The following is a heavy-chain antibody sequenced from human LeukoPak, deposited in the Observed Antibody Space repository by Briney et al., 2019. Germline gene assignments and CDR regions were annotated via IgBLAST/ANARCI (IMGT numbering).Heavy chain of an antibody. CDR3: ARDLRLVSLDY. J-gene: IGHJ4*02. V-gene: IGHV3-21*01. D-gene: IGHD3-16*01. CDR2: ISSNSNYI. Sequence: GGSLRLSCAASGFTFTNHYMIWVRQAPGKGLEWVSSISSNSNYIYYADSVKGRFTISRDNAKNSLYLQMNSLRAEDTAVYYCARDLRLVSLDYWGQGTLVAVSS. CDR1: GFTFTNHY.